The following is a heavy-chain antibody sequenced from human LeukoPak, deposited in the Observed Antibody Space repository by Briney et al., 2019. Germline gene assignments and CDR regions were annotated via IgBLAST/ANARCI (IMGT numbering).Heavy chain of an antibody. Sequence: PGGSLRLSCAASGFTFSSYGMHWVRQAPGKGLEGVAIISHDGNNKYYADSVKGRFTISRDNSKNTLYLQMNSLRAEDTAVYYCAKEYLSGFDSWGQGTLVTVSS. CDR3: AKEYLSGFDS. V-gene: IGHV3-30*18. CDR1: GFTFSSYG. J-gene: IGHJ5*01. CDR2: ISHDGNNK. D-gene: IGHD1-14*01.